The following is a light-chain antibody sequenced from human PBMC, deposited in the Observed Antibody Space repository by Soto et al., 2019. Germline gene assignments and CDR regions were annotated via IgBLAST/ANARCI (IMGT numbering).Light chain of an antibody. J-gene: IGLJ2*01. CDR1: NIGSKS. V-gene: IGLV3-21*02. Sequence: SYELTQPPSVSVAPGQTARITCGGNNIGSKSVHWYQQKPGQAPVLVVYDDSDRPSGSPERFSGSNSGNTATLTISRVEAGDEAEYYCQVWDRSRDHVVFGGGTKLTVL. CDR2: DDS. CDR3: QVWDRSRDHVV.